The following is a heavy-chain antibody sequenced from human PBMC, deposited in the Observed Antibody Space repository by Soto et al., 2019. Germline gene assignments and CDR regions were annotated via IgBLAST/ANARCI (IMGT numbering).Heavy chain of an antibody. V-gene: IGHV4-39*01. CDR2: IYYSGST. D-gene: IGHD6-19*01. J-gene: IGHJ5*02. CDR3: ARPRAVWFDP. Sequence: QLQLQESGPGLVKPSETLSLTCTVSGGSISSSSYYWGWIRQPPGKGLEWIGSIYYSGSTYYNPSLXGXAXIXXDTSKNQFSLTLSSVTAADTAVYYCARPRAVWFDPWGQGTLVTVSS. CDR1: GGSISSSSYY.